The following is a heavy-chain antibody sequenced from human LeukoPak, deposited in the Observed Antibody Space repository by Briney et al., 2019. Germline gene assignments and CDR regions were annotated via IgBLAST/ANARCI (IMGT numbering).Heavy chain of an antibody. Sequence: SGGSLRLSCAASGFTFSSYGMHWVRQAPGKGLEWVAVISYDGSNKYYADSVKGRFTISRDNSKNTLYLQMNSLRAEDTAVYYCAKEMAYVLGALLYYYYGMDVWGQGTTVTVSS. V-gene: IGHV3-30*18. CDR3: AKEMAYVLGALLYYYYGMDV. D-gene: IGHD3-3*02. J-gene: IGHJ6*02. CDR2: ISYDGSNK. CDR1: GFTFSSYG.